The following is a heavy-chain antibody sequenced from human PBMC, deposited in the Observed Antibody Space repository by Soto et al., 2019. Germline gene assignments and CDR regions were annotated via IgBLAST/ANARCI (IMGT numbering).Heavy chain of an antibody. CDR3: ARGMTTVTTRRYYYGMDV. CDR1: GGSISSYY. J-gene: IGHJ6*02. D-gene: IGHD4-17*01. Sequence: PSETLSLTCTVSGGSISSYYWSWIRQPPGKGLEWIGYIYYSGSTNYNPSLKSRVTISVDTSKNQFSLKLSSVTAADTAVYYCARGMTTVTTRRYYYGMDVWGQGTTVNVSS. CDR2: IYYSGST. V-gene: IGHV4-59*01.